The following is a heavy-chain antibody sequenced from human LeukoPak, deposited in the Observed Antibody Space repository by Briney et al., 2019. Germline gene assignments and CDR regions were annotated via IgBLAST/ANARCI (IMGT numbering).Heavy chain of an antibody. J-gene: IGHJ6*04. CDR2: ISSSSSYI. Sequence: GGSLRLSCAASGFTFSSYSMNWVRQAPGKGLEWVSSISSSSSYIYYADSVKGRFTISRDYAKNSLYLQMNSLRAEDTAVYYCARDFQVWFGEAYGMDVWGKGTTVTVSS. D-gene: IGHD3-10*01. CDR3: ARDFQVWFGEAYGMDV. V-gene: IGHV3-21*01. CDR1: GFTFSSYS.